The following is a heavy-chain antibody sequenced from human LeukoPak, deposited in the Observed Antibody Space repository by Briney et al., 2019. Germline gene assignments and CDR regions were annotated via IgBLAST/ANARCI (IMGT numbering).Heavy chain of an antibody. CDR2: INAGNGNT. Sequence: ASVKVSCKASGYTFTSYAMHWVRQAPGQRLEWMGWINAGNGNTKYSQKIQGRVTITRDTSASTAYMELSSLRSEDTAVYYCARGEYSSGPYYYYGMDVWGQGTTVTVSS. D-gene: IGHD6-19*01. CDR1: GYTFTSYA. J-gene: IGHJ6*02. V-gene: IGHV1-3*01. CDR3: ARGEYSSGPYYYYGMDV.